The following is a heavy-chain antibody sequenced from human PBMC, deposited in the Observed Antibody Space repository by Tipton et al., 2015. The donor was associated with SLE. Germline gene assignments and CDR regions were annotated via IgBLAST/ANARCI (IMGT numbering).Heavy chain of an antibody. CDR1: DGSISSGSYY. CDR3: AREVGYSSSSHAFDI. D-gene: IGHD6-13*01. J-gene: IGHJ3*02. Sequence: LRLSCTVSDGSISSGSYYWSWIRQPPGKGLEWIGYIYYSGSTNYNPSLKSRVTISVDTSKNQFSLKLSSVTAADTAVYYCAREVGYSSSSHAFDIWGQGTMVTVSS. CDR2: IYYSGST. V-gene: IGHV4-61*01.